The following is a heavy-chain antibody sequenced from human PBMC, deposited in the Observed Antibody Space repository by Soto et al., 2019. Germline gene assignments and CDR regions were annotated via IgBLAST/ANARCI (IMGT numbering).Heavy chain of an antibody. D-gene: IGHD2-2*01. CDR3: ARVSREVEPADYNWFDP. J-gene: IGHJ5*02. CDR2: IYNSVST. CDR1: GGCISSYD. V-gene: IGHV4-59*01. Sequence: XATLSLTCAVSGGCISSYDWSWIRQPPGKGLEWIGYIYNSVSTNYNPSLKSRVTISVDTSKNQFSLKLSSVTAADTAVYYCARVSREVEPADYNWFDPWGQGTLVTVSS.